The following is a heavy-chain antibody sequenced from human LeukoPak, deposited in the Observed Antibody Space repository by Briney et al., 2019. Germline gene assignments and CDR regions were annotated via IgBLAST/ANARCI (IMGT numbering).Heavy chain of an antibody. CDR1: GFTFSSYA. CDR2: ISGSGGST. V-gene: IGHV3-23*01. J-gene: IGHJ3*02. CDR3: AKDCCYSGSGSYYKPGAFDI. Sequence: GGSLRLSCAASGFTFSSYAMSWVRQAPGKGLEWVSAISGSGGSTYYADSVKGRFTISRDNSKNTLYLQMNSLRAEDTAVYYCAKDCCYSGSGSYYKPGAFDIWGQGTMVTVSS. D-gene: IGHD3-10*01.